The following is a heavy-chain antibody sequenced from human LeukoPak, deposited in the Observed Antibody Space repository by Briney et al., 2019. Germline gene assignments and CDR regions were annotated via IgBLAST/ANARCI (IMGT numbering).Heavy chain of an antibody. Sequence: SETLSLTCAVYGGSFSGYYWSWIRQPPGKGLEWIGEINHSGSTNYNPSLKSRVTISVDTSKNQFSLKLSSVTAADTAVYYCARVGGWLQLVAGDDAFDIWGQGTMVTVSS. CDR1: GGSFSGYY. V-gene: IGHV4-34*01. D-gene: IGHD5-24*01. J-gene: IGHJ3*02. CDR2: INHSGST. CDR3: ARVGGWLQLVAGDDAFDI.